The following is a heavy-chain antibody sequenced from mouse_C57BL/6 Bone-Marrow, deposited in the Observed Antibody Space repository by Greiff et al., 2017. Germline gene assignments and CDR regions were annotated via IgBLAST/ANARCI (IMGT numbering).Heavy chain of an antibody. Sequence: QVQLQQSGPGLVQPSQSLSITCTVSGFSLPSYGVHWVRQSPGKGLEWLGVIWRGGSTDYNAAFMSRLSITKDNSKSQVFFKMNSLQADDTAIYYCAKGRWLLPYYYAMDYWGQGTSVTVSS. CDR3: AKGRWLLPYYYAMDY. CDR1: GFSLPSYG. V-gene: IGHV2-5*01. J-gene: IGHJ4*01. D-gene: IGHD2-3*01. CDR2: IWRGGST.